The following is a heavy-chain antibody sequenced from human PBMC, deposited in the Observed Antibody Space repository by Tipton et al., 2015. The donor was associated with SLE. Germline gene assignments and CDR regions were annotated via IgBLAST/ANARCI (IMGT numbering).Heavy chain of an antibody. CDR1: GYTFTTYD. CDR2: MNPNSGNT. CDR3: ARVPVRTTGGFGRFRMDV. D-gene: IGHD1-1*01. Sequence: QLVQSGAEVKKPGASVKVSCKASGYTFTTYDINWVRQATGQGLEWMGWMNPNSGNTGYAQKLQGRATMTRNTSMSTAYMELNSLRSEDTAVYYCARVPVRTTGGFGRFRMDVWGKGTTVTVSS. V-gene: IGHV1-8*01. J-gene: IGHJ6*04.